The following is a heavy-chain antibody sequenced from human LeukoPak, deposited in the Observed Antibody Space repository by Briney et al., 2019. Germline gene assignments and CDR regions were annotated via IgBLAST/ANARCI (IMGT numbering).Heavy chain of an antibody. V-gene: IGHV3-48*03. Sequence: GGSLRLSCAASGFTLSSYEMNWVRQAPGKGLEWVSYISSSGRTIYSADSVKGRFTISRDNAKNSLYLQMNSLRAEDTAVYYCARSSYFDYWGQGTLVAVSS. CDR2: ISSSGRTI. J-gene: IGHJ4*02. D-gene: IGHD1-26*01. CDR1: GFTLSSYE. CDR3: ARSSYFDY.